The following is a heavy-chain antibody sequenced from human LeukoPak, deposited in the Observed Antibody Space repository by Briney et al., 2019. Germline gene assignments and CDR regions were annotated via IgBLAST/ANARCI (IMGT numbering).Heavy chain of an antibody. CDR2: ISYDGSNK. J-gene: IGHJ4*02. D-gene: IGHD6-19*01. CDR1: GFTFSSYG. Sequence: GRSLRLSCAASGFTFSSYGMHWVRQAPGKGLEWVAVISYDGSNKYYADSVKGRFTISRDNSKNTLYLQMNSLRAEDTAVYYCAKPASSGWYPGELPGDYWGQGTLVTVSS. CDR3: AKPASSGWYPGELPGDY. V-gene: IGHV3-30*18.